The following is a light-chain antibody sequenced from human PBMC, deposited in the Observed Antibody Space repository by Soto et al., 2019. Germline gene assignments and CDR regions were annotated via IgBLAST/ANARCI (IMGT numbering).Light chain of an antibody. V-gene: IGKV3-20*01. CDR3: QQYGSSPWT. Sequence: EIVLTQSPGTLSLSPGERATLCCRASQSVSSNYLAWYQQKPGQAPRPLIYGASSRATGIPDRFSGSGAGTDFTLTISRLESEDFAVYYCQQYGSSPWTFGQGTKVDSK. J-gene: IGKJ1*01. CDR1: QSVSSNY. CDR2: GAS.